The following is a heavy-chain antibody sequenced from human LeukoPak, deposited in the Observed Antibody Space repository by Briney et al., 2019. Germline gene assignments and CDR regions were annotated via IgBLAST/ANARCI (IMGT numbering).Heavy chain of an antibody. CDR2: ISDSGVST. V-gene: IGHV3-23*01. CDR3: VIHSGPRGY. Sequence: GGSLRLSCAASGFTFSSYGMSWVRQAPGKGLEWVSAISDSGVSTYYADSVKGRLTISRDNSKNTLYLQMNSLRADGTAVYYCVIHSGPRGYWGQGTLVTVSS. J-gene: IGHJ4*02. CDR1: GFTFSSYG.